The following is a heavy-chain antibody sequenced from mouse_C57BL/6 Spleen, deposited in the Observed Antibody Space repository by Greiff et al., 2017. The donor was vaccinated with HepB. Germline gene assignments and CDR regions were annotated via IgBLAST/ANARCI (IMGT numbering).Heavy chain of an antibody. V-gene: IGHV1-82*01. CDR1: GYAFSSSW. CDR2: IYPGDGDT. D-gene: IGHD1-1*01. J-gene: IGHJ4*01. Sequence: VKLMESGPELVKPGASVKISCKASGYAFSSSWMNWVKQRPGKGLEWIGRIYPGDGDTNYNGKFKGKATLTADKSSSTAYMQLSSLTSEDSAVYFCARSDYYGSSYLYYYAMDYWGQGTSVTVSS. CDR3: ARSDYYGSSYLYYYAMDY.